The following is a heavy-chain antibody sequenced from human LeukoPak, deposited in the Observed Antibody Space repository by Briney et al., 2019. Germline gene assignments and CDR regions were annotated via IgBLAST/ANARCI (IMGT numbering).Heavy chain of an antibody. D-gene: IGHD3-3*01. CDR1: GGSFSSYY. CDR2: IYTSGST. Sequence: SETLSLTCTVSGGSFSSYYWSWIRQPPGKGLEWIGYIYTSGSTNYNPSLKSRVTISVDTSKNQFSLKLSSVTAADTAVYYCARVAAYYDFWSGYSYYYYYMDVWGKGTTVTVSS. CDR3: ARVAAYYDFWSGYSYYYYYMDV. V-gene: IGHV4-4*09. J-gene: IGHJ6*03.